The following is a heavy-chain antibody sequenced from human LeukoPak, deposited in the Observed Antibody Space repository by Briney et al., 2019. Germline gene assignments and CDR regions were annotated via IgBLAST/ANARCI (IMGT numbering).Heavy chain of an antibody. D-gene: IGHD3-22*01. CDR2: ISSSGSTI. V-gene: IGHV3-48*03. Sequence: PGGSLRLSCAASGFTFSSYEMNWVRQAPGKGLEWVSYISSSGSTIYYADSVKGRFTISTDNAKNSLYLQMNSLGAEDTAVYYCAREPYDSSGYHSEYFDYWGQGTLVTVSS. CDR1: GFTFSSYE. CDR3: AREPYDSSGYHSEYFDY. J-gene: IGHJ4*02.